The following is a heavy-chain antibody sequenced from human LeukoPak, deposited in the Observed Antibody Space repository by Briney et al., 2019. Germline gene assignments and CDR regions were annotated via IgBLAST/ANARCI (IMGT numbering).Heavy chain of an antibody. CDR1: GDTLNNDD. CDR2: IVPIVEIT. CDR3: ARGDYGDPNWFDP. J-gene: IGHJ5*02. Sequence: SVKVSCKASGDTLNNDDITWVRQAPGRGLEWMGRIVPIVEITNYAESFQGRVTVTADKSTNTFYMQLASLMSSDTAIYFCARGDYGDPNWFDPWGQGTLVTVSS. V-gene: IGHV1-69*04. D-gene: IGHD4-17*01.